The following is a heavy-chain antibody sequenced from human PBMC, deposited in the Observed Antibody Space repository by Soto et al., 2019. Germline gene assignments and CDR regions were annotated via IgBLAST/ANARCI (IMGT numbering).Heavy chain of an antibody. V-gene: IGHV3-30*18. CDR3: AKSMVRGVPPLDY. CDR1: GFTFNDCG. CDR2: VSYDGSIT. Sequence: PGGSLRLSCAASGFTFNDCGMHWVRQAPGKGLEWVAVVSYDGSITNYADSVKGRFTISRDNSKNTLYVQMNNLRAEDTAVYYCAKSMVRGVPPLDYWGQGA. D-gene: IGHD3-10*01. J-gene: IGHJ4*02.